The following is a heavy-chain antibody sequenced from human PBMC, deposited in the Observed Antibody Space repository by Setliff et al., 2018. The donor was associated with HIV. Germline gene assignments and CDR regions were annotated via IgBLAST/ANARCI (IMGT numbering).Heavy chain of an antibody. V-gene: IGHV3-15*01. CDR2: IKNRPAGGTT. D-gene: IGHD1-7*01. CDR3: AKDGDYSNWDYDAFDI. J-gene: IGHJ3*02. CDR1: GFTFSDVW. Sequence: PGGSLRLSCAASGFTFSDVWVNWVRQAPGRGLEWVGRIKNRPAGGTTEYAAPVKGRFTISRDDSKNMAYLQMNSLRAEDTAVYYCAKDGDYSNWDYDAFDIWGQGTMVTVSS.